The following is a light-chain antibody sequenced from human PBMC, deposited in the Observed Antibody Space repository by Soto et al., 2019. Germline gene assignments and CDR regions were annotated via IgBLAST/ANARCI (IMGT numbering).Light chain of an antibody. CDR2: DVS. J-gene: IGLJ2*01. CDR1: SSDIGSYNY. Sequence: QSALTQPRSVSGSPGQSVTISCTGSSSDIGSYNYVSWYQQHPGKVPKVIIYDVSRRPSGVPDRFSGSKSGNTASLTISGLQAEDEADYYCCSYAGSYTVVFGGGTKVTVL. V-gene: IGLV2-11*01. CDR3: CSYAGSYTVV.